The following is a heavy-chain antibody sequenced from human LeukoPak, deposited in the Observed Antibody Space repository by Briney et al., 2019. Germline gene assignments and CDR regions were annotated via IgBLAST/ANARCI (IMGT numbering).Heavy chain of an antibody. D-gene: IGHD2-15*01. J-gene: IGHJ4*02. CDR2: INPSGGST. V-gene: IGHV1-46*01. CDR1: GYTFTSYY. Sequence: ASVKVSCKASGYTFTSYYMHWVRQAPGQGLKWMGIINPSGGSTSYAQKFQGRVTMTRDTSTSTVYMELSSLRSEDTAVYYCAREEEGILFDYWGQGTLVTVSS. CDR3: AREEEGILFDY.